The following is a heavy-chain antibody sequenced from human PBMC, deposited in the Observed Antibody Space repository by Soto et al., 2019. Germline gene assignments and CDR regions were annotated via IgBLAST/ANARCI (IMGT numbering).Heavy chain of an antibody. Sequence: PXASLSLSCEASRFTFSSYGMHWVRPAPGKGLGWVAVISYDGSNKYYAVSVKGRFTISRDNSKNTLYLQMNRLRAEDTAVYYCAKLTHIVGAKGLAAFDIWGQGTMVTVSS. D-gene: IGHD1-26*01. CDR3: AKLTHIVGAKGLAAFDI. J-gene: IGHJ3*02. V-gene: IGHV3-30*18. CDR1: RFTFSSYG. CDR2: ISYDGSNK.